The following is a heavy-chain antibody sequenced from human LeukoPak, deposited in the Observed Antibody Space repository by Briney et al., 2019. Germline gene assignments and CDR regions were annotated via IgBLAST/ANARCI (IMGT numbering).Heavy chain of an antibody. D-gene: IGHD3-22*01. J-gene: IGHJ4*02. CDR3: ARDDYYDSSGPADY. Sequence: PSEALSLTCAVYGGSFSGYYWSWIRQPPGKGLEWIGEINHSGSTNYNPSLKSRVTISVDTSKNQFSLKLSSVTAADTAVYYCARDDYYDSSGPADYWGQGTLVTVSS. V-gene: IGHV4-34*01. CDR1: GGSFSGYY. CDR2: INHSGST.